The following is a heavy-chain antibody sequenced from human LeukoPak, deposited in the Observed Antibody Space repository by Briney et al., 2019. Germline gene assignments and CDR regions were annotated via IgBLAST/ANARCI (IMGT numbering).Heavy chain of an antibody. V-gene: IGHV4-34*01. Sequence: SETLSLTCVVYGGSFSGYYWSWIRQPPGKGLEWIGDINHSGSTNYNPSLKSRVTISVDTSKNQFSLKLSSVTAADTAVYYCAPPLGQSTYYDFWSGQDWGQGTLVTVSS. CDR2: INHSGST. D-gene: IGHD3-3*01. J-gene: IGHJ4*02. CDR3: APPLGQSTYYDFWSGQD. CDR1: GGSFSGYY.